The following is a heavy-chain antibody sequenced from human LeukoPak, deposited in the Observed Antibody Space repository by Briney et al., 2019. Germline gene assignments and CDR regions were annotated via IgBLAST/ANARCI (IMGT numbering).Heavy chain of an antibody. V-gene: IGHV3-48*03. J-gene: IGHJ4*02. Sequence: PGGSLRLSCAPSGFAFGSYEMNWVRQAPGKGLEWVSYISGSGSTIYYADSVKGRFTISRGNAKNSLYLQMNSLRAEDTAVYYCARGDHYFDYWGQGTLVTVSS. CDR3: ARGDHYFDY. CDR1: GFAFGSYE. D-gene: IGHD3-16*01. CDR2: ISGSGSTI.